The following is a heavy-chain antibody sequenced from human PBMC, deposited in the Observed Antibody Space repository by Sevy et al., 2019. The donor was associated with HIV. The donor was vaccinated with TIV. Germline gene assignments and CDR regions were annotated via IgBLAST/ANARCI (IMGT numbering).Heavy chain of an antibody. CDR3: AKDRVVVVPAAPGLGYYYGMDV. D-gene: IGHD2-2*01. Sequence: GGSLRLSCAASGFTFNYYGMYWVRQAPGKGLEWVSFIRYDGSNKDYADSVKGRFTISSDNSKNTGYLQMNSLRGEDTAVYHCAKDRVVVVPAAPGLGYYYGMDVWGQGTTVTVSS. J-gene: IGHJ6*02. CDR1: GFTFNYYG. CDR2: IRYDGSNK. V-gene: IGHV3-30*02.